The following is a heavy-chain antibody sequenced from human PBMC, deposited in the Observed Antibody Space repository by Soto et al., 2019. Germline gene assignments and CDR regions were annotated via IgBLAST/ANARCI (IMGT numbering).Heavy chain of an antibody. CDR2: IYYSGST. Sequence: SETLSLTCTVSGGSISSGGYYWSWIRQHPGKGLEWIGYIYYSGSTYYNPSLKSRVTISVDTSKNQFSLKLSSVTAADTAVYYCARERTTVPYNWFDPWGQGTLVTVSS. J-gene: IGHJ5*02. CDR3: ARERTTVPYNWFDP. V-gene: IGHV4-31*03. D-gene: IGHD4-17*01. CDR1: GGSISSGGYY.